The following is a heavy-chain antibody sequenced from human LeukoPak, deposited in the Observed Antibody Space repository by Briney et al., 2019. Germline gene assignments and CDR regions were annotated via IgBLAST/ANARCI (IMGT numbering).Heavy chain of an antibody. CDR3: ARAIGAAGTWRPGIDY. D-gene: IGHD6-13*01. J-gene: IGHJ4*02. Sequence: TSETLSLTCTVSGGSISSYYWSWIRQPPGKGLEWIGYIYYSGSTNYNPSLKSRVTISVDTSKNQFSLQLSSVTAADTAVYYCARAIGAAGTWRPGIDYWGQGTLVTVSS. CDR1: GGSISSYY. CDR2: IYYSGST. V-gene: IGHV4-59*01.